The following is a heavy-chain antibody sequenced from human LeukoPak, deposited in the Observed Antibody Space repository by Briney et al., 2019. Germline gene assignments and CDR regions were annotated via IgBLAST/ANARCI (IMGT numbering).Heavy chain of an antibody. V-gene: IGHV4-34*01. D-gene: IGHD4-23*01. CDR2: INHSGST. CDR3: ARGTDDYGGMADAFDI. Sequence: SETLSLTCAVYGGSFSGYYWSWIRQPPGKGLEWIGEINHSGSTNYNPSLKSRVTISVDTSKNQFSLKLSPVTAADTAVYYCARGTDDYGGMADAFDIWGQGTMVTVSS. CDR1: GGSFSGYY. J-gene: IGHJ3*02.